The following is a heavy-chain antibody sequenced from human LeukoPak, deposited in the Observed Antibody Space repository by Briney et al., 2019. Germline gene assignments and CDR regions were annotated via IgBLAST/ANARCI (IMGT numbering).Heavy chain of an antibody. Sequence: GGSLRLSCAASGFTFSTYGMHWVRQAPGKGLEWVAFIRSDGINKYYADSVKGRFTISRDNSKNTLYLQMNSLRAEDTAVYYCARDRAPGFLAVAGEYYFDYWGQGTLVTVSS. CDR3: ARDRAPGFLAVAGEYYFDY. V-gene: IGHV3-30*02. CDR2: IRSDGINK. D-gene: IGHD6-19*01. CDR1: GFTFSTYG. J-gene: IGHJ4*02.